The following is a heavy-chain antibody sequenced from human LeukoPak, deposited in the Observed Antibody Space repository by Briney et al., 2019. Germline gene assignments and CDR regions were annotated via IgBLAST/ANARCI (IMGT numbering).Heavy chain of an antibody. CDR2: ISGSGGST. D-gene: IGHD6-13*01. V-gene: IGHV3-23*01. Sequence: GGSLRLSCAASGFTFSSYAMSWVRQAPGKRLEWVSAISGSGGSTYYADSVKGRFTISRDNSKNTLYLQMNSLRAEDTAVYYCAKDQGSSWYMVEFDYWGQGTLVTVSS. CDR1: GFTFSSYA. J-gene: IGHJ4*02. CDR3: AKDQGSSWYMVEFDY.